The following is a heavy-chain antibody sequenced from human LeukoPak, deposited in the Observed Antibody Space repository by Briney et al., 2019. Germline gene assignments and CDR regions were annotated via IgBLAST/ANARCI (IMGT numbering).Heavy chain of an antibody. CDR1: GFTFSSYA. V-gene: IGHV3-23*01. D-gene: IGHD5-18*01. J-gene: IGHJ4*02. Sequence: GGSLRLSCAASGFTFSSYAMSWVRQAPGKGLEWVSAISGSGGSTYYADYVKGRFTISRDNSKNTLYLQMNSLRAEDTAVYYCASGYSYGYIDYWGQGTLVTVSS. CDR2: ISGSGGST. CDR3: ASGYSYGYIDY.